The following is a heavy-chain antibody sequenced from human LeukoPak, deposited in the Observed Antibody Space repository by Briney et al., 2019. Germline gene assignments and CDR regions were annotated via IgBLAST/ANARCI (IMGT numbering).Heavy chain of an antibody. CDR2: IHANSGKA. CDR1: GYTFGDYE. J-gene: IGHJ4*02. Sequence: ASVRVSCKTSGYTFGDYEINWVRQAPGLGLEWVAWIHANSGKAGSAQKFQGRVTLTRDTSTETAFMELSGLTSDDSATYFCARGHYGGNRYFDNWGQATLVTVSS. CDR3: ARGHYGGNRYFDN. D-gene: IGHD4-23*01. V-gene: IGHV1-8*01.